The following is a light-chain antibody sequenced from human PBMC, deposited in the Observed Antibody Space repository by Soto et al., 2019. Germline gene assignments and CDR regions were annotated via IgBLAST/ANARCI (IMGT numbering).Light chain of an antibody. CDR1: SSDVGSGSHNL. J-gene: IGLJ1*01. Sequence: QSVLTQPASVSGSPGQSITISCTGTSSDVGSGSHNLVSWYQQRPGKVPKLMIYEGSKRPSGVSNRFSGSESGYTASLTISGLQAEDEADYFCCSYAGSFTYVFGTGTKVTVL. CDR2: EGS. CDR3: CSYAGSFTYV. V-gene: IGLV2-23*01.